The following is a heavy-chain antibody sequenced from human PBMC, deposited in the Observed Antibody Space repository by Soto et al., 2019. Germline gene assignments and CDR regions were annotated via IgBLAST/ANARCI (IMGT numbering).Heavy chain of an antibody. V-gene: IGHV3-23*01. Sequence: GGSLRLSCAASGFTFSSYAMSWVRQAPGKGLEWVSAISGSGGSTYYADSVKGRFTISRDNSKNTLYLQMNSLRAEDTAVYYCAKDELTDHDYGGNALGYYGMDVWGQGTTVTVSS. J-gene: IGHJ6*02. CDR1: GFTFSSYA. CDR3: AKDELTDHDYGGNALGYYGMDV. D-gene: IGHD4-17*01. CDR2: ISGSGGST.